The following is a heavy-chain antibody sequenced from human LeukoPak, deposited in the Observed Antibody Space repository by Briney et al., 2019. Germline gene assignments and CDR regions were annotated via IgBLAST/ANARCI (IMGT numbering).Heavy chain of an antibody. Sequence: GTSVKVSCKVSGYTLTELSMHWVRQAPGKGLEWMGGFDPEDGETIYAQKFQGRVTMTEDTSTDTAYMELSSLRSEDTAVYYCATDRGSSSSFWSSDYWGQGTLVTVSS. D-gene: IGHD6-6*01. CDR2: FDPEDGET. CDR1: GYTLTELS. J-gene: IGHJ4*02. CDR3: ATDRGSSSSFWSSDY. V-gene: IGHV1-24*01.